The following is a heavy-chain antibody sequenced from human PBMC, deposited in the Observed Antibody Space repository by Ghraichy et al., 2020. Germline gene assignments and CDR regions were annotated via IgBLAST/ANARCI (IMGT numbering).Heavy chain of an antibody. CDR2: ISYDGSNK. D-gene: IGHD3-22*01. Sequence: GGSLRLSCAASGFTFCKYGMHWVRQAPGQGLEWVAVISYDGSNKFCADSGRFSISRDNSKNTLYLQVNFLRPEDTAVYYCAKERDTSGYYSFRGDYYGMDVWGQGTTVTVSS. CDR1: GFTFCKYG. V-gene: IGHV3-30*18. J-gene: IGHJ6*02. CDR3: AKERDTSGYYSFRGDYYGMDV.